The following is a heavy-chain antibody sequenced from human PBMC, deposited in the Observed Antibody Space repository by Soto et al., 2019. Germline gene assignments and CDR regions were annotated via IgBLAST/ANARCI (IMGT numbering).Heavy chain of an antibody. CDR3: AKGDWDYIAGHFDY. V-gene: IGHV3-23*01. J-gene: IGHJ4*02. CDR1: GFTFTSCA. Sequence: GGSLRLSCAASGFTFTSCAMSWVRQAPGKGLEWVSAVSGTAGNTHHADSVKGRFTISRDISKNTLYLQMNSLRAEDTAVYYCAKGDWDYIAGHFDYWGQGTLVTVSS. CDR2: VSGTAGNT. D-gene: IGHD1-7*01.